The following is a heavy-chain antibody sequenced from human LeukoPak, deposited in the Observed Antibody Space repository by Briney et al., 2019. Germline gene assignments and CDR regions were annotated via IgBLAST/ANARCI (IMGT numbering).Heavy chain of an antibody. CDR3: ARVDTAMVTAIDY. J-gene: IGHJ4*02. CDR1: GGSISSYY. Sequence: SETLSLTCTVSGGSISSYYWSWIRQPPGKGLEWIGYIYYSGSTNYNPSLKSRVTISVDTSKNQFSLKLSSVTAADTAVYYCARVDTAMVTAIDYWGQGTLVTVSS. V-gene: IGHV4-59*01. CDR2: IYYSGST. D-gene: IGHD5-18*01.